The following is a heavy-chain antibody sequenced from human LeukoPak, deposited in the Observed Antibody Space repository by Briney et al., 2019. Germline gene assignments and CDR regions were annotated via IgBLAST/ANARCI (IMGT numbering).Heavy chain of an antibody. J-gene: IGHJ5*02. CDR1: GYTFTGDY. CDR2: INPNSGGT. CDR3: ARDFPIQIWTRTPWFDP. D-gene: IGHD5-18*01. Sequence: ASVKVSCKASGYTFTGDYIHWVRQAPGQGLEWMGWINPNSGGTNYAQRFQGRVTMTRDTSISTAYIELSRLTSDDTAVYYCARDFPIQIWTRTPWFDPWGQGTLVTVSS. V-gene: IGHV1-2*02.